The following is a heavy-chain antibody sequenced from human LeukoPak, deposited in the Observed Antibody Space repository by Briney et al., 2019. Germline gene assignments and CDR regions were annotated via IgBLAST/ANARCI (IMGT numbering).Heavy chain of an antibody. CDR2: ISAYNGNT. Sequence: ASVKLSCKASGYTFTSYGISWVRQAPGQGIEWMGWISAYNGNTNYAQKLQGRVTMTTDTSTSTAYMELRSLRSEDTAVYYCARARGGYPPVYWGQGTLVTVSS. V-gene: IGHV1-18*01. D-gene: IGHD3-22*01. J-gene: IGHJ4*02. CDR1: GYTFTSYG. CDR3: ARARGGYPPVY.